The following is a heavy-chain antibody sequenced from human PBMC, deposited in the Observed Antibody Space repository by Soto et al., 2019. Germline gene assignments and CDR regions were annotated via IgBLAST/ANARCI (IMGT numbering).Heavy chain of an antibody. Sequence: QVQVQESGPGLVKPSETLSLTCAVSGVSVTSDSHHFLWIRQPPGKGLEWIGQTGSTNYNPSLKSRISISLDTSKNQFSLKLSSVTSADTAVYYCCAYQVGAGGTGDCGQGTLVTISS. CDR2: QTGST. D-gene: IGHD2-8*02. CDR1: GVSVTSDSHH. V-gene: IGHV4-61*01. CDR3: CAYQVGAGGTGD. J-gene: IGHJ1*01.